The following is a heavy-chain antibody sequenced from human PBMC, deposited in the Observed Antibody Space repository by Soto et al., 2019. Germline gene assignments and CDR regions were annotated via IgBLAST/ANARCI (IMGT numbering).Heavy chain of an antibody. Sequence: GGSLRLSCTASGFTFGDYAMSWFRQAPGKGLEWVGFIRSKAYGGTTEYAASVKGRFTISRDDSKSIAYLQMNSLKTEDTAVYYCTRDPRYCSSTSRYLDYYYGMDVWGQGTTVTVSS. J-gene: IGHJ6*02. CDR3: TRDPRYCSSTSRYLDYYYGMDV. V-gene: IGHV3-49*03. CDR1: GFTFGDYA. D-gene: IGHD2-2*01. CDR2: IRSKAYGGTT.